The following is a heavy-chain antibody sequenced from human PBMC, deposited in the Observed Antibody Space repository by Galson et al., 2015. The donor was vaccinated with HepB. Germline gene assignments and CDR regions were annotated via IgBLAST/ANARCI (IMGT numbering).Heavy chain of an antibody. D-gene: IGHD4-23*01. CDR1: GGSISSGGYY. Sequence: TLSLTCTVSGGSISSGGYYWSWIRQHPGKGLEWIGYIYYSGSTYYNPSLKSRVTISVDTSKNQFSLKLSSVTAADTAVYYCARANTLLDYGGNPPFDYWGQGTLVTVSS. J-gene: IGHJ4*02. V-gene: IGHV4-31*03. CDR2: IYYSGST. CDR3: ARANTLLDYGGNPPFDY.